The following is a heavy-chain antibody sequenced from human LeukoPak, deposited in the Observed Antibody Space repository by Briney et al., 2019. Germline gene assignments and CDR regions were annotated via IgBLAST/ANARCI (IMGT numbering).Heavy chain of an antibody. CDR2: INLDGSEI. V-gene: IGHV3-7*03. CDR1: GFVFGHSW. J-gene: IGHJ4*02. D-gene: IGHD3-22*01. Sequence: GGSLRLSCEASGFVFGHSWMSWVRQALGKGLEWVANINLDGSEINYLDSLTGRLTISRDNAKDSLYLQMNGLRAEDTGVYFCVRDRGYSTFDYWGQGTLVTVSS. CDR3: VRDRGYSTFDY.